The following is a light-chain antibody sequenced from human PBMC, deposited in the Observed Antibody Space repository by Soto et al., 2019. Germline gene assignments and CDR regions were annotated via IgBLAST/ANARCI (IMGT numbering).Light chain of an antibody. CDR1: QSVSSN. CDR3: EQYDNWPRR. V-gene: IGKV3-15*01. J-gene: IGKJ1*01. Sequence: EIVMTQSPATLSLSPVKRATLSCRASQSVSSNLALYQQKPGQAPRLLIYGASTRATGIPARFSGSGSGTEFALTISSLQSEDFAVYCCEQYDNWPRRFGQGT. CDR2: GAS.